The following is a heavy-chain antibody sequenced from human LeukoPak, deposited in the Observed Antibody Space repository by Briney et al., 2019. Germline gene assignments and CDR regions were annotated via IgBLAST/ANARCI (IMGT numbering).Heavy chain of an antibody. CDR1: GFTFSSYT. Sequence: GGSLRFSCAASGFTFSSYTMTWVRQAPGKGLEWVSSISRSSIHKYYAASLKCRFTISRDNAKNSLYLQMNSLRAEDTAVYYCAKKSTTLITFYFDYWGQGTLVTDSS. V-gene: IGHV3-21*04. CDR2: ISRSSIHK. J-gene: IGHJ4*02. CDR3: AKKSTTLITFYFDY. D-gene: IGHD4-11*01.